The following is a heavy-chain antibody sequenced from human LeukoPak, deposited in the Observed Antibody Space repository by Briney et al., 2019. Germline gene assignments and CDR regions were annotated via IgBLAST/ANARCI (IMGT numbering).Heavy chain of an antibody. D-gene: IGHD4-23*01. V-gene: IGHV3-21*01. CDR2: ISTGSSYI. Sequence: GGSLRLSYAASGFTFSSYKMNWVRQAPGKGPEWVSSISTGSSYIDYADSVKGRFTISRDNAKNSLYLQMNSLRVEDTAVYYCATNKHDSYGGHSGVFEIWGQGTMVTVSS. CDR1: GFTFSSYK. CDR3: ATNKHDSYGGHSGVFEI. J-gene: IGHJ3*02.